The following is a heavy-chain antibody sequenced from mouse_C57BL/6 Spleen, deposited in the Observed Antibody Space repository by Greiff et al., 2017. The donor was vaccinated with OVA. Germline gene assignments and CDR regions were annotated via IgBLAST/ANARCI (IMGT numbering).Heavy chain of an antibody. V-gene: IGHV1-64*01. CDR1: GYTFTSYW. Sequence: VQLQQPGAELVKPGASVKLSCKASGYTFTSYWMHWVKQRPGQGLEWIGMIHPNSGSTNYNEKFKSKATLTVDKSSSTAYMQLSSLTSEDSAVYYCAIITTVVATYYFDYWGQGTTLTVSS. CDR3: AIITTVVATYYFDY. J-gene: IGHJ2*01. D-gene: IGHD1-1*01. CDR2: IHPNSGST.